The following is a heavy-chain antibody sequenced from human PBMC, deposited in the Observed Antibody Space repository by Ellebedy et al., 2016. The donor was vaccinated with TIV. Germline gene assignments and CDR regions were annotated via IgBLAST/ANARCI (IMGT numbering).Heavy chain of an antibody. D-gene: IGHD4-17*01. V-gene: IGHV2-5*02. Sequence: SGPTLVKPTQTLTLTCTFSGFSLSTSGVGVGWIRQPPGKALEWLALIYWDDDKRYSPSLKSRLTITKDTSKNQVVLTMTNMDPVDTATYYCAHRRDYGDTWWYWGQGTLVTVSS. CDR3: AHRRDYGDTWWY. CDR2: IYWDDDK. CDR1: GFSLSTSGVG. J-gene: IGHJ4*02.